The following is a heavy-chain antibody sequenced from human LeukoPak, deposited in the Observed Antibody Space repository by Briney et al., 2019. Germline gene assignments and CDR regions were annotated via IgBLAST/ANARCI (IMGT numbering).Heavy chain of an antibody. Sequence: PSETLSLTCTVSGGSISSYYWSWIRQPPGKGLEWIGYIYYSGSTNYNPSLKSRVTISVDTSKNQFSLKLSSVTAADTAVYYCAREILGDSSGYSVNWSDPWGQGTLVTVSS. J-gene: IGHJ5*02. CDR3: AREILGDSSGYSVNWSDP. V-gene: IGHV4-59*01. CDR2: IYYSGST. D-gene: IGHD3-22*01. CDR1: GGSISSYY.